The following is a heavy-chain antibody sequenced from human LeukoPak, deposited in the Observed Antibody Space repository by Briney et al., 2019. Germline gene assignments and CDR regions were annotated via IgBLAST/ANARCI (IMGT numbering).Heavy chain of an antibody. Sequence: GGSLRLSCKASGLTFSTYAMRWLRQAPGKGLQWVSLIVGSGGSTYYADSVKGRFTISRDNSKNTLYLQMNSLRVEDTAVYYCATSEWELHSDYWGQGTLVTVSS. V-gene: IGHV3-23*01. J-gene: IGHJ4*02. CDR2: IVGSGGST. CDR3: ATSEWELHSDY. CDR1: GLTFSTYA. D-gene: IGHD1-7*01.